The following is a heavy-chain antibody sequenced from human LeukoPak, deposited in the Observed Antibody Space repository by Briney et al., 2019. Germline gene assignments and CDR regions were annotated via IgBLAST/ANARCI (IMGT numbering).Heavy chain of an antibody. V-gene: IGHV3-21*01. Sequence: GGSLRLSCAASGFTFSSYSMNWVHQAPGKGLEWVSSISSSSNYIHHADPMTGRFTISKVNAQNSLYLQMNNRRAQHTALYCCARVGSGTGRDYYYYGMDVWGQGTTVTVSS. J-gene: IGHJ6*02. CDR1: GFTFSSYS. CDR3: ARVGSGTGRDYYYYGMDV. CDR2: ISSSSNYI. D-gene: IGHD3-10*01.